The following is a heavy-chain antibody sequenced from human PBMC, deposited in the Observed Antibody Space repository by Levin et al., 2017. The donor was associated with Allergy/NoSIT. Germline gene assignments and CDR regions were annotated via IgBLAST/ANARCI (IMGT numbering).Heavy chain of an antibody. CDR1: GFTFSDYG. V-gene: IGHV3-30*02. J-gene: IGHJ4*02. Sequence: QTGGSLRLSCAASGFTFSDYGMQWVRQAPGKGLEWVSFISYGGSTKYYLDSVKGRFAISRDTAKNTLYLQMDNLKPDDTAVYYCAKLKYSHDSSGFSMDYWGQGTLVTVSS. CDR2: ISYGGSTK. CDR3: AKLKYSHDSSGFSMDY. D-gene: IGHD3-22*01.